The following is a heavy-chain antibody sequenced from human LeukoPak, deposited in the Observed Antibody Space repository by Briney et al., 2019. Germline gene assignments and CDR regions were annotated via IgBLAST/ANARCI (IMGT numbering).Heavy chain of an antibody. D-gene: IGHD3-9*01. CDR2: IYYSGST. J-gene: IGHJ5*02. CDR1: GGSISSTSYY. CDR3: ARDTKGYYDILTGYPNWFDP. Sequence: SETLSLTCTVSGGSISSTSYYWGWIRQPPGKGLEWIGSIYYSGSTYYNPSLKSRVTISVDTSKNQFSLKLSSVTAADTAVYYCARDTKGYYDILTGYPNWFDPWGQGTLVTVSS. V-gene: IGHV4-39*07.